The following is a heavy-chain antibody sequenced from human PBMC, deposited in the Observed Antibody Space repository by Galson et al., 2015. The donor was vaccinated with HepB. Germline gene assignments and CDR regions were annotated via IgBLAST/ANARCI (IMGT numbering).Heavy chain of an antibody. D-gene: IGHD6-13*01. CDR2: LDWDDDK. CDR3: ARSSWYDVFDY. Sequence: PALVKTPQTLTLTCPFSVVSLRTRGMWVSWIRQPPGKALEWLAPLDWDDDKYYSTSLKTRLTISKDTSKNQVVLTMTNMDPVDTATYYRARSSWYDVFDYWGQGTLVTVSS. J-gene: IGHJ4*02. CDR1: VVSLRTRGMW. V-gene: IGHV2-70*01.